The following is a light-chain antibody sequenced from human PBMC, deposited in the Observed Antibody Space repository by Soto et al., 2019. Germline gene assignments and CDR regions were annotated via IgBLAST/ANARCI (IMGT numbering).Light chain of an antibody. J-gene: IGKJ4*01. CDR2: AAS. Sequence: ERVMTQSPATLSVSPGERATLSCRASPSVSSHLAWYQQKPGQAPRLLIYAASARATGIPARFSGSGSGTEFTLTISSLQSEDFAIYYCQQYNNWPLAFGGGTKVEIK. V-gene: IGKV3-15*01. CDR3: QQYNNWPLA. CDR1: PSVSSH.